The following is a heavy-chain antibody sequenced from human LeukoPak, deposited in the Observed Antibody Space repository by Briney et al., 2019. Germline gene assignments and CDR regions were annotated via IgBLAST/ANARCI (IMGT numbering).Heavy chain of an antibody. J-gene: IGHJ4*02. CDR2: ISSRSRTI. D-gene: IGHD6-19*01. CDR1: GFTFSTYN. CDR3: ASSSSGWSPIYFDY. Sequence: GGSLRLSCAASGFTFSTYNMNWVRQAPGKGLEWVSYISSRSRTIHYADSVKGRFTISRDNAENSLYLQMNSLRAEDTAVYYCASSSSGWSPIYFDYWGQGTLVTVSS. V-gene: IGHV3-48*01.